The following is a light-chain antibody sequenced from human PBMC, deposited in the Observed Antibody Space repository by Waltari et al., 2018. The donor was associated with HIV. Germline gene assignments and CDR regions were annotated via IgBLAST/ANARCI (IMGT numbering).Light chain of an antibody. CDR2: GAS. CDR1: QSVSSNY. Sequence: ENVLTQSPGTLSLSPGEIATLSCRASQSVSSNYLAWYQQKPGQAPRLLIYGASSIATDIPDRVSGSGSGTHFTLTIPRLEPEDFAVYYCQQYGSAYTFGQGTKLEIK. J-gene: IGKJ2*01. V-gene: IGKV3-20*01. CDR3: QQYGSAYT.